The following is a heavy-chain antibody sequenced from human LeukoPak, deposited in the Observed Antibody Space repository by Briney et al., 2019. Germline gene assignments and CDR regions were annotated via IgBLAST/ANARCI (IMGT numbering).Heavy chain of an antibody. CDR3: ARKGVPAASPYYYYYYMDV. J-gene: IGHJ6*03. CDR2: ISSSSSYI. Sequence: GGSLRLSCAASGFTFSSYSMNWVRQAPGKGLEWVSSISSSSSYIYYADSVKGRFTISRDNAKNSLYLQMNSLRAEDTAVYYCARKGVPAASPYYYYYYMDVWGKGTTVTVSS. CDR1: GFTFSSYS. V-gene: IGHV3-21*01. D-gene: IGHD2-2*01.